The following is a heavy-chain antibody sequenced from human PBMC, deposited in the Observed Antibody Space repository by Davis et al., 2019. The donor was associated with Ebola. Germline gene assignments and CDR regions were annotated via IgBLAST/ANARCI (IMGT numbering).Heavy chain of an antibody. CDR1: GYSFTSYW. Sequence: KVSCKGSGYSFTSYWIGWVRQMPGKGLEWMGIIYPDDSDTRYSPSFQGQVTISADKSISTAYLQWSSLKASDTAVYYCARQMGSLTSAWGQGTTVTVSS. CDR2: IYPDDSDT. V-gene: IGHV5-51*01. J-gene: IGHJ6*02. CDR3: ARQMGSLTSA. D-gene: IGHD2-8*01.